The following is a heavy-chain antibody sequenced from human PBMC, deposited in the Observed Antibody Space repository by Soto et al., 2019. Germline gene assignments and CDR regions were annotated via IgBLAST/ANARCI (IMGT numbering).Heavy chain of an antibody. CDR1: GGSISRYH. CDR3: ASFHADYEYFFDS. Sequence: KTSETLSLTCTVSGGSISRYHWSWIRQPPGKGLEWIGYIYYSGSTYYNPSLRSRVAISVDTSKNQFSLKVSSVTAADTAVYYCASFHADYEYFFDSWGQGTLVTVSS. V-gene: IGHV4-59*01. CDR2: IYYSGST. D-gene: IGHD3-16*01. J-gene: IGHJ4*02.